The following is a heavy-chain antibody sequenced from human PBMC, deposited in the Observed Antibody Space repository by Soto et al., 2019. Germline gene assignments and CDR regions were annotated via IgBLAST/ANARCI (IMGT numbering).Heavy chain of an antibody. D-gene: IGHD2-21*02. CDR3: ARLRTPRDIDS. CDR1: GFTFSNYW. Sequence: EMQLVESGGGLVQPGGSLRLSCAASGFTFSNYWMSWVRQAPGKGLEWVANMKQDGSEKDYVCSVKGRFTLSRDNAKNSLYLQMNSLPTEDTAVYYCARLRTPRDIDSWGQGTLVTVSS. V-gene: IGHV3-7*05. CDR2: MKQDGSEK. J-gene: IGHJ4*02.